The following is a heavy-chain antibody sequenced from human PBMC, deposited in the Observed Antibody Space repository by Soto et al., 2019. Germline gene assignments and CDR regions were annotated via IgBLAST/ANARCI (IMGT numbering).Heavy chain of an antibody. CDR2: IYYSGST. V-gene: IGHV4-39*01. CDR1: GGSFSGYY. D-gene: IGHD3-22*01. CDR3: MLGSGWNDFPY. J-gene: IGHJ4*02. Sequence: LSLTCAVYGGSFSGYYWGWIRQPPRNGLEWIESIYYSGSTYYNPSLKSRVTISVGTPKNQFSLKLSSVPAADPAVYYCMLGSGWNDFPYWGQGTLVPVSS.